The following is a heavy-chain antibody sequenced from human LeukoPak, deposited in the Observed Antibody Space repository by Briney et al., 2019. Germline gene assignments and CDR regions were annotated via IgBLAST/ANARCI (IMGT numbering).Heavy chain of an antibody. D-gene: IGHD5-18*01. J-gene: IGHJ6*04. CDR2: ISGSGGST. V-gene: IGHV3-23*01. CDR1: GFTFSSYV. Sequence: GGSLRLSCAASGFTFSSYVMSWVRQAPGKGLEWVSTISGSGGSTYYADSVKGRFTISRDNSKNTLYLQMNSLRAEDTAVYYCAKGGYTQVDYGMDVWGKGTTVTVSS. CDR3: AKGGYTQVDYGMDV.